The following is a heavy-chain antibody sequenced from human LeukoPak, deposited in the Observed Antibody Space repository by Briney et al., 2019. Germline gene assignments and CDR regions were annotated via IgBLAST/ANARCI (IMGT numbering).Heavy chain of an antibody. D-gene: IGHD5-24*01. J-gene: IGHJ4*02. CDR1: GGTFSSYA. CDR2: IIPIFGTA. Sequence: SVKVSCKASGGTFSSYAISWVRQAPGQGLEWMGGIIPIFGTANYAQKFQGRVTIATDESTSTAYMELSSLRSEDTAVYYCARGEMATVYFDYWGQGTLVTVSS. V-gene: IGHV1-69*05. CDR3: ARGEMATVYFDY.